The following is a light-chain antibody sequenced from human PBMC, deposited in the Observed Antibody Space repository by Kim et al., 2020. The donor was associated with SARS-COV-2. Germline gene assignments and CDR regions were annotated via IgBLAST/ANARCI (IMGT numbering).Light chain of an antibody. CDR3: LQHYNYPLT. CDR1: QGISKY. V-gene: IGKV1-17*03. J-gene: IGKJ1*01. CDR2: GTY. Sequence: ASVGDRVTITCRASQGISKYLAWFQQKAGKVPERLIYGTYNWQSGVPSRFSGTGSGTEFTLTISSLQPEDFATYYCLQHYNYPLTFGQGTKVDIK.